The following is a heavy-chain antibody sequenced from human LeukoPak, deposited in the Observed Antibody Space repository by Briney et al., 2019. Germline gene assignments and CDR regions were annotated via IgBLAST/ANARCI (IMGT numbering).Heavy chain of an antibody. CDR2: ISGSGGSI. CDR1: GLTFSSYA. V-gene: IGHV3-23*01. J-gene: IGHJ4*02. D-gene: IGHD3-22*01. CDR3: AKDLYDSSGSRYDY. Sequence: PGGSLRLSCAASGLTFSSYAMSWVRQAPGKGLEWVSTISGSGGSIWYADSVKGRLTISRDNSKNTLFLQMNSLRAEDTAVYYCAKDLYDSSGSRYDYWGQGTLVTVSS.